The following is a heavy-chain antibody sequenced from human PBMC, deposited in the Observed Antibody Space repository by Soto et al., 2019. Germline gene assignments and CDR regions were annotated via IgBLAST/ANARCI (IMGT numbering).Heavy chain of an antibody. J-gene: IGHJ6*02. D-gene: IGHD2-2*02. CDR2: ISSSSSTI. Sequence: GSLRLSCAASGFTFSSYSMNWVRQAPGKGLEWVSYISSSSSTIYYADSVKGRFTISRDNAKNSLYLQMNSLRDEDTAVYYCARRDIVVVPAAIRYYYYGMDVWGQGTTVTVSS. CDR3: ARRDIVVVPAAIRYYYYGMDV. CDR1: GFTFSSYS. V-gene: IGHV3-48*02.